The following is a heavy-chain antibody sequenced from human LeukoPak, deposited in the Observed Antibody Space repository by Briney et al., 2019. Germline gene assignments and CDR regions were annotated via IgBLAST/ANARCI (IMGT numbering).Heavy chain of an antibody. D-gene: IGHD3-22*01. Sequence: SETLSLTCTVSGGSISSSSYYWAWIRQPPGKGLEWIGSIYYSGNTYYNPSLKSRVTISVDTSKNQLSLKLSSVTAADTAVYYCARVSAYYYDSSGYYYSYWGQGTLVTVSS. J-gene: IGHJ4*02. CDR1: GGSISSSSYY. CDR3: ARVSAYYYDSSGYYYSY. V-gene: IGHV4-39*07. CDR2: IYYSGNT.